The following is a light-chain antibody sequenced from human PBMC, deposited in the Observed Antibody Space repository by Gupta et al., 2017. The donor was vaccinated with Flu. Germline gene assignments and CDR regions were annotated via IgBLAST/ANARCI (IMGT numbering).Light chain of an antibody. J-gene: IGKJ2*01. CDR2: AAS. CDR3: QQRNSYPPYI. Sequence: DIQLTQSPSFLSASVGDRVTITCRASQGISSYLAWYQQKPCKAPKLLIYAASTLQSGVPSRFSGSGYGTEFTLTISSRQPEDFAPYYCQQRNSYPPYIFGQGTKMDIK. CDR1: QGISSY. V-gene: IGKV1-9*01.